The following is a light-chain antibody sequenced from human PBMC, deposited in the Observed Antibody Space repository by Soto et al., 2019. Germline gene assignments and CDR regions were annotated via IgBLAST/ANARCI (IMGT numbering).Light chain of an antibody. CDR3: QQLFDSPIT. Sequence: GESVTITCRASQVISTSLAWYQLKRGKAHKLLIYAASTLESGVPSRFSATVSGTEFSLTITSLQPEDVETYYCQQLFDSPITFGQGTRLEIK. V-gene: IGKV1-9*01. CDR1: QVISTS. J-gene: IGKJ5*01. CDR2: AAS.